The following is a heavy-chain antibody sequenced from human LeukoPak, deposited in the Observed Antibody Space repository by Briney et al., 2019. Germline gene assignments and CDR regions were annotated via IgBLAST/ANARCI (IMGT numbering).Heavy chain of an antibody. CDR2: IKQDGSEK. Sequence: GGSLRLSCAASGFTFSSYWMSWVRQAPGKGLEWVANIKQDGSEKYYVDSVKGRFTISRDNAKNSLYLQMNSLRAEGTAVYYCARVRGVVIATCFDYWGQGTLVTVSS. CDR1: GFTFSSYW. J-gene: IGHJ4*02. D-gene: IGHD2-21*01. CDR3: ARVRGVVIATCFDY. V-gene: IGHV3-7*01.